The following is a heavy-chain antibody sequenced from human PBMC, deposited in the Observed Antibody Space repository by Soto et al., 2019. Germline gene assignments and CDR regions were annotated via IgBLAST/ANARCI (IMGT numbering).Heavy chain of an antibody. D-gene: IGHD1-26*01. CDR3: ARGRGGSYLQMHP. Sequence: QLQLQESGSGLVKPSQTLSLTCAASGGSISSGGYSWSWIRQPPGKGLEWIGYIYHSGSTYYNPSLQSRGNISVDRSKNQFSLKLGSVAAGDNAVDYCARGRGGSYLQMHPWGQGTLVTVSS. CDR1: GGSISSGGYS. CDR2: IYHSGST. J-gene: IGHJ5*02. V-gene: IGHV4-30-2*01.